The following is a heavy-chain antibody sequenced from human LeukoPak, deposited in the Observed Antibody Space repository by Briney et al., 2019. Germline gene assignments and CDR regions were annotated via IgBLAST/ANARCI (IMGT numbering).Heavy chain of an antibody. V-gene: IGHV3-74*01. CDR1: GFTFSSYW. D-gene: IGHD3-10*01. CDR2: INSDGSST. CDR3: ARAYGRFLWFGELLSDYYGMDV. J-gene: IGHJ6*04. Sequence: GGSLRLSCASSGFTFSSYWMHWVRQAPGKGLVWVSRINSDGSSTSYADSVKGRFTISRDNAKNTLYLQMNSLRAEDTAVYYCARAYGRFLWFGELLSDYYGMDVWGEGTTVTVFS.